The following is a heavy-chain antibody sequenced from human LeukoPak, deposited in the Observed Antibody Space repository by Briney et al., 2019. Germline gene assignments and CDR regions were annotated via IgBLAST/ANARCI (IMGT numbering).Heavy chain of an antibody. V-gene: IGHV3-66*01. Sequence: GSLRLSCAASGFTFSSYAMSWVRQAPEKGLEWVSVIYSGGSTYYADSVKGRFTISRDNSKNTLYLQMNSLRAEDTAVYYCARVDYGDYGFDYWGQGTLVTVSS. D-gene: IGHD4-17*01. CDR3: ARVDYGDYGFDY. J-gene: IGHJ4*02. CDR2: IYSGGST. CDR1: GFTFSSYA.